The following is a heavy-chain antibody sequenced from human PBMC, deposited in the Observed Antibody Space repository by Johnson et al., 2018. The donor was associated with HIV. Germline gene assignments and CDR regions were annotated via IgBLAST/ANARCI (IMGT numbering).Heavy chain of an antibody. J-gene: IGHJ3*02. D-gene: IGHD4-17*01. CDR2: ISSSGSTK. Sequence: VQLMESGGGVVRPGGSLRLSCAASGFTFNDYGMHWVRQAPGMGLAWVSYISSSGSTKYYADFVKGRFTIPRDNAKKSLYLQMNSLRAEDTALYYRARDSTPWGGDYVGYAFDIWGRGTMVTVSS. CDR1: GFTFNDYG. CDR3: ARDSTPWGGDYVGYAFDI. V-gene: IGHV3-48*03.